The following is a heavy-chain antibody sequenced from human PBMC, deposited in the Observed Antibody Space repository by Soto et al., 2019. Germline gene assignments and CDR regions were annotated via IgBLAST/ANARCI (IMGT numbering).Heavy chain of an antibody. CDR1: GFTFSSYS. CDR2: ISSSSSYI. D-gene: IGHD3-3*01. V-gene: IGHV3-21*01. CDR3: ARWDTYYDFWSGYFAY. Sequence: GGSLRLSCAASGFTFSSYSMNWVRQAPGKGLEWVSSISSSSSYIYYADSVKGRFTISRDNAKNSLYLQMNSLRAEDTAVYYCARWDTYYDFWSGYFAYWGQGTLVTVSS. J-gene: IGHJ4*02.